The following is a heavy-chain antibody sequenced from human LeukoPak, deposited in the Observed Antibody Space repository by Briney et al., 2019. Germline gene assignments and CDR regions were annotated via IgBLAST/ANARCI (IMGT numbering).Heavy chain of an antibody. Sequence: SQTLSLTCTVSGGSISSGSYYWSWIRQPAGKGLEWIGSIYHSGSTYYNPSLKSRVTISVDTSRNQFSLKLSSVTAADTAVYYCARDNDFWSDFDYWGQGTLVTVSS. CDR3: ARDNDFWSDFDY. D-gene: IGHD3-3*01. CDR1: GGSISSGSYY. J-gene: IGHJ4*02. V-gene: IGHV4-61*02. CDR2: IYHSGST.